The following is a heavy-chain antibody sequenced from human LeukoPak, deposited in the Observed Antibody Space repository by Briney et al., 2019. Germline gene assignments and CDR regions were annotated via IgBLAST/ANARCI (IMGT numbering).Heavy chain of an antibody. CDR3: ARYTVTSSDY. CDR1: GFTFSDYY. CDR2: ISSSSSYI. Sequence: PGGSLRLSCAASGFTFSDYYMSWLRQAPGKGLEWVSSISSSSSYIYYADSVKGRFTISRDNAKNSLYLQMNSLRAEDTAVYYCARYTVTSSDYWGQGTLVTVSS. V-gene: IGHV3-11*06. J-gene: IGHJ4*02. D-gene: IGHD4-17*01.